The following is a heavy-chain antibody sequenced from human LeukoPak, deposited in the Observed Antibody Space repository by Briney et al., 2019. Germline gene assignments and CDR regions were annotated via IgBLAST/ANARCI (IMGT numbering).Heavy chain of an antibody. CDR3: VRGRYCSADICSGGDAFVI. D-gene: IGHD2-15*01. J-gene: IGHJ3*02. V-gene: IGHV4-4*07. CDR1: GGSINNYY. Sequence: SETLSLTRTVSGGSINNYYWRWIRQPAGKGLEWIGRIYTRWSTNHNPSLNSRVTMSVDTSKNQFSLTLSSVTAPDTAVYFFVRGRYCSADICSGGDAFVIWGQGTMVSVSS. CDR2: IYTRWST.